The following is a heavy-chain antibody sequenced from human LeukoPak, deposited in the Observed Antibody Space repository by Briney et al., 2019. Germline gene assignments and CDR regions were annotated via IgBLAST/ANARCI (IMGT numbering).Heavy chain of an antibody. J-gene: IGHJ4*02. Sequence: GGSLRLSCAASGFTFSSYAMHWVRQAPGKGLEWVAVISYDGSNKYYADSVKGRFTISRDNSKNTLYLQMNSLRAEDTAVYYCATRDFDFWGQGTLVTVSS. CDR2: ISYDGSNK. CDR1: GFTFSSYA. CDR3: ATRDFDF. V-gene: IGHV3-30-3*01.